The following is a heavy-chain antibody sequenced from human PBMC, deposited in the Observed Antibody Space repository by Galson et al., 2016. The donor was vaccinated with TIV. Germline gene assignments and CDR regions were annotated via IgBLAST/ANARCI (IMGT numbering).Heavy chain of an antibody. Sequence: QSGAEVKKPGESLKISCQSSGYKFNSYWIGWVRQMPGKGPEWMGIIYPGDSDSRKSPSFQGQVTMSVDKSINTAYLQLSSLKASDTATYYCARQSENAYDVWGQGTLVTVSS. J-gene: IGHJ3*01. CDR1: GYKFNSYW. V-gene: IGHV5-51*01. CDR2: IYPGDSDS. CDR3: ARQSENAYDV.